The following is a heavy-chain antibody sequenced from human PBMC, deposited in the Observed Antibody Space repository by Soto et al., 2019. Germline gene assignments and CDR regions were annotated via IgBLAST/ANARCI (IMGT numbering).Heavy chain of an antibody. D-gene: IGHD3-9*01. CDR1: GFSLSTSGVG. V-gene: IGHV2-5*01. J-gene: IGHJ5*02. CDR3: AHSHNYDILTGYSLHNWFDP. Sequence: SGPTLVNPTQTLTLTCTFSGFSLSTSGVGVGWIRQPPGKALEWLALIYWNDDKRYSPSLKSRLTITKDTSKTQVVLTMTNMDPVDTATYYCAHSHNYDILTGYSLHNWFDPWGQGTLVTVSS. CDR2: IYWNDDK.